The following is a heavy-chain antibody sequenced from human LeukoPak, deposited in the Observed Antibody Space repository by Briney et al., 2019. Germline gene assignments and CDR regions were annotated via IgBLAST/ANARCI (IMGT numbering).Heavy chain of an antibody. CDR1: GGTFSSYA. CDR2: IIPIFGTA. CDR3: ARDCGGDCYSD. V-gene: IGHV1-69*13. D-gene: IGHD2-21*02. J-gene: IGHJ4*02. Sequence: ASVKVSCKASGGTFSSYAISWVRQAPGQGLEWMGEIIPIFGTANYAQKFQGRVTITADESTSTAYMELSSLRSEDTAVYYCARDCGGDCYSDWGQGTLVTVSS.